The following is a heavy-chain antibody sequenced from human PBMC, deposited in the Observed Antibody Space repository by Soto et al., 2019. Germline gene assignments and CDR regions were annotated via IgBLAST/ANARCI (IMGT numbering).Heavy chain of an antibody. D-gene: IGHD6-13*01. CDR1: GFTFSSYS. CDR3: ARELAAAAPYYFYY. V-gene: IGHV3-48*01. J-gene: IGHJ4*02. Sequence: EVQLVESGGGLVQPGGSLRLSCAASGFTFSSYSMNWVRQAPGQGLEWVSYISSSSSTIYYADSVKGRFTISRDNAKNSRYLHMNSLRAEDTAVYYCARELAAAAPYYFYYGGQGPLVTVSS. CDR2: ISSSSSTI.